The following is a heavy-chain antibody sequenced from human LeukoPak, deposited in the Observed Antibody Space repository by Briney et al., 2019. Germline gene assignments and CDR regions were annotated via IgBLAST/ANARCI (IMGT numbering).Heavy chain of an antibody. Sequence: PGGSLRLSCAASGFSIKTYSMTWVRQAPGKGLEWVSTISSSGGYIYYADSAKGRFTISRDTAKNSLYLQMNSLRVEDTAVYNCARLRDTVTSASDYWGQGTLVTVSS. CDR2: ISSSGGYI. V-gene: IGHV3-21*01. D-gene: IGHD4-17*01. J-gene: IGHJ4*02. CDR3: ARLRDTVTSASDY. CDR1: GFSIKTYS.